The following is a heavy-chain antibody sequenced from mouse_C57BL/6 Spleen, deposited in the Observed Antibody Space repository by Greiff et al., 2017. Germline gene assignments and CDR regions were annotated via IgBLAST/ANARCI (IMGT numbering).Heavy chain of an antibody. J-gene: IGHJ4*01. CDR3: ASYGSSYDYAMDY. V-gene: IGHV1-20*01. CDR2: INPYNGDT. D-gene: IGHD1-1*01. CDR1: GYSFTGYF. Sequence: EVKLQQSGPELVKPGDSVKISCKASGYSFTGYFMNWVMQSHGKSLEWIGRINPYNGDTFYNQKFKGKATLTVDKSSSTAHMELRSLTSEDSAVYYCASYGSSYDYAMDYWGQGTSVTVSS.